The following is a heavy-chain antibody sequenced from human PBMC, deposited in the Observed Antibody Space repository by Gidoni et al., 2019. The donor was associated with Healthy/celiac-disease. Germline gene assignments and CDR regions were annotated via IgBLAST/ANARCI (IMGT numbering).Heavy chain of an antibody. Sequence: EVQLVESGGGLVQPGRSLRLSCAASGFTFADYAMHWVRQAPGKGLEWVSGISWNSGSIGYADSVKGRFTISRDNAKNSLYLQMNSLRAEDTALYYCAKDMAFLGGMDVWGQGTTVTVSS. CDR1: GFTFADYA. V-gene: IGHV3-9*01. J-gene: IGHJ6*02. CDR3: AKDMAFLGGMDV. CDR2: ISWNSGSI.